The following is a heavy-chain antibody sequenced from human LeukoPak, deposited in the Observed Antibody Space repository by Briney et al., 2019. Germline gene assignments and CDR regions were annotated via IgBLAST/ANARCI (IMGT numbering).Heavy chain of an antibody. CDR2: ISSSGTTI. V-gene: IGHV3-48*03. Sequence: GTSLRLSCAASGFTFSSYEMNWVRQAPGKGLEWISYISSSGTTIYYADSVKGRFTISRDNAKNTLYLQMSSLRAEDTAVYYCARDLIQESDYWGQGILVTVSS. J-gene: IGHJ4*02. D-gene: IGHD3-16*01. CDR3: ARDLIQESDY. CDR1: GFTFSSYE.